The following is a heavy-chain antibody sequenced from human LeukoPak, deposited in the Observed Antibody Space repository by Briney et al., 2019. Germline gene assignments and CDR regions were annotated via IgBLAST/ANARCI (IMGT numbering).Heavy chain of an antibody. J-gene: IGHJ4*02. Sequence: KPSETLSLTCAVSGHSISSGYYWGWIRQSPGKGLEWIGNIYHSGSTYKNPSLKSRVTISLDTSKNHFSLKLSSVTAADTAMYYCARLSGAPVRHPIYHFDYWGQGALVAVSS. D-gene: IGHD2-2*02. CDR1: GHSISSGYY. CDR3: ARLSGAPVRHPIYHFDY. V-gene: IGHV4-38-2*01. CDR2: IYHSGST.